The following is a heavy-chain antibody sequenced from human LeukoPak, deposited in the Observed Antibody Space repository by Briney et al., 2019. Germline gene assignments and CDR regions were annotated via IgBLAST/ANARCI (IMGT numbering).Heavy chain of an antibody. V-gene: IGHV3-48*03. CDR2: ISSGGSTI. D-gene: IGHD6-19*01. J-gene: IGHJ4*02. CDR3: ARDKEYSTGWYFDY. Sequence: GGSLRLSCAASGFTFSSYEMNWVRQAPGKGLEGVSYISSGGSTIYYADSVKGRFTISRDNAKNSLYLQMNSLRAEDTAVYYCARDKEYSTGWYFDYWGQGTLVTVSS. CDR1: GFTFSSYE.